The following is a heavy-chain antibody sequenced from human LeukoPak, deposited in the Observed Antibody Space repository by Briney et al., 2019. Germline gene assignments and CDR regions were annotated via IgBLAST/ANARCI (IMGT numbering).Heavy chain of an antibody. J-gene: IGHJ5*02. Sequence: PSETLSLTCTVSGGSISSYYWSWIRQPAGKGLEWIGRIYTSGSTNYNPSLQSRATISVDKSKNQFSLKLSSVTAADTAGYYCARSYYDFWSGYSNWFDPWGQGTLVTVSS. D-gene: IGHD3-3*01. V-gene: IGHV4-4*07. CDR2: IYTSGST. CDR1: GGSISSYY. CDR3: ARSYYDFWSGYSNWFDP.